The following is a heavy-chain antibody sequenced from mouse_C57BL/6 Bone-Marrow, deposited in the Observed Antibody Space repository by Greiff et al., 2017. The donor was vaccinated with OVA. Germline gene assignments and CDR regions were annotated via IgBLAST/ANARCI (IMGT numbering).Heavy chain of an antibody. CDR2: IYPGSGST. Sequence: QVQLQQPGAELVKPGASVKMSCKASGYTFTSYWITWVKQRPGQGLEWIGDIYPGSGSTNYNEKFKSKATLTVDTSSSTAYMQLSSLTSEDSAVYYCASTYYGSSDDYAMDYWGQGTSVTVSS. CDR3: ASTYYGSSDDYAMDY. CDR1: GYTFTSYW. J-gene: IGHJ4*01. D-gene: IGHD1-1*01. V-gene: IGHV1-55*01.